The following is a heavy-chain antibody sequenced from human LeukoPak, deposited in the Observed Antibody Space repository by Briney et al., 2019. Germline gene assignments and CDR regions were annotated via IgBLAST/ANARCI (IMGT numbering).Heavy chain of an antibody. D-gene: IGHD6-19*01. V-gene: IGHV4-59*01. J-gene: IGHJ3*02. CDR1: GGSISSYY. Sequence: SETQSLTCTVSGGSISSYYWSWIRQPPGKGLEWIGYIYYSGSTNYNPSLKSRVTISVDTSKNQFSLKLSSVTAADAAVYYCATRGSIAVAGSDAFDIWGQGTMVTVSS. CDR2: IYYSGST. CDR3: ATRGSIAVAGSDAFDI.